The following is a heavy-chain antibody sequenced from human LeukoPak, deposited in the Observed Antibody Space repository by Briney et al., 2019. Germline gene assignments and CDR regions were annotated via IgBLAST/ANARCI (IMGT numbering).Heavy chain of an antibody. D-gene: IGHD2-15*01. CDR3: AKEGPGNYSSAYFDS. Sequence: GGSLRLSCGASGFTFRYYGMQWVRQAPGKGREWVAVISYEASTTYYADSVKGRFPISRDNARNTLSLQMNGLRPEDTAVYYCAKEGPGNYSSAYFDSWGQGTLVTVSS. V-gene: IGHV3-30*18. CDR1: GFTFRYYG. CDR2: ISYEASTT. J-gene: IGHJ4*02.